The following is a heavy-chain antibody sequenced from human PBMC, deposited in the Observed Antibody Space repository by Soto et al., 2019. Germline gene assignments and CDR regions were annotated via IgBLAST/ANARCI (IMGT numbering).Heavy chain of an antibody. Sequence: QLQLQESGPGLLKPSETLSLTCTVSGASISSSSYYWGWIRQPPGKGLEWIGSIYYSGNTYYNPSLKSRVTISVDPSKNQFSLKLTSVTAADTAVYFCARHLVGGGWFDPWGQGTLVTVSS. CDR2: IYYSGNT. CDR3: ARHLVGGGWFDP. V-gene: IGHV4-39*01. J-gene: IGHJ5*02. D-gene: IGHD6-6*01. CDR1: GASISSSSYY.